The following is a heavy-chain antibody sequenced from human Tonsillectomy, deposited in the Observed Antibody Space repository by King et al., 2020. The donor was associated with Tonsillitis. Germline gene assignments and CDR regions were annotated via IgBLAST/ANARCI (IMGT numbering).Heavy chain of an antibody. Sequence: VQLVESGGGLVQPGGSLRLSCAASGFTFSNYWMSCVRQAPGKGLECVANIKQDGSEKYYVDSVKGRFTISRDNAKNSLYLEMNSLRAEDTAVYYCASGTYYDFWSGYLRDFDYWGQGTLVTVSS. CDR2: IKQDGSEK. CDR3: ASGTYYDFWSGYLRDFDY. CDR1: GFTFSNYW. V-gene: IGHV3-7*02. J-gene: IGHJ4*02. D-gene: IGHD3-3*01.